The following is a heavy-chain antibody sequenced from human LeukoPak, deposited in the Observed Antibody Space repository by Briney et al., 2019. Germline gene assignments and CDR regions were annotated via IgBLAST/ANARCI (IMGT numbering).Heavy chain of an antibody. CDR1: GGSISSSSYS. Sequence: SETLSLTCTVSGGSISSSSYSWGWIRQPPGKGLEWIGSIYYSGSTYYNPSLKSRVTISVDTSKNQFSLKLSSVTAADTAVYYCASASGSYYFDYWGQGTLVTVSS. CDR3: ASASGSYYFDY. J-gene: IGHJ4*02. V-gene: IGHV4-39*01. D-gene: IGHD1-26*01. CDR2: IYYSGST.